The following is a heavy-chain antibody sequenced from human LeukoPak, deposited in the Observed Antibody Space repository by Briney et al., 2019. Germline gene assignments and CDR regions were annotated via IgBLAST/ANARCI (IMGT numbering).Heavy chain of an antibody. V-gene: IGHV4-59*01. D-gene: IGHD3-22*01. CDR2: IYYSGST. J-gene: IGHJ3*02. CDR3: ARGGPDYYDSSGTLDAFDI. Sequence: SETLSLTCTVSGGSISSYYWSWIRQSPGKGLEWIGYIYYSGSTNYNPSLKSRVTISVDTSKNQFSLKLSSVTAADTAVDYCARGGPDYYDSSGTLDAFDIWGQGTMVTVSS. CDR1: GGSISSYY.